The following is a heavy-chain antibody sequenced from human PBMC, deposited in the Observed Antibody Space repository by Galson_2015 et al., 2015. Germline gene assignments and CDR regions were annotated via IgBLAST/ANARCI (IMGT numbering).Heavy chain of an antibody. D-gene: IGHD3-3*01. CDR2: ISGSGDKT. CDR3: AKIRVTIFPYYHYMDV. Sequence: SLRLSCAASGFTFNSYAMSWVRQAPGKGLEWVSTISGSGDKTYYADSVKGRFTISRDNSENTLYLQMNSLRAEDTAVYYCAKIRVTIFPYYHYMDVWGKGTTVTVSS. J-gene: IGHJ6*03. CDR1: GFTFNSYA. V-gene: IGHV3-23*01.